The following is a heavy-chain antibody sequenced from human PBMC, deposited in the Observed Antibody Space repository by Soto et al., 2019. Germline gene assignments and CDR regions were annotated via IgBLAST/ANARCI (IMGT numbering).Heavy chain of an antibody. J-gene: IGHJ4*02. CDR2: INSYNGNT. D-gene: IGHD3-3*01. V-gene: IGHV1-18*01. CDR1: GYTFTNYG. CDR3: ARDMVTIFGVVIKD. Sequence: QVQLVQSGAEVKKPGASVKVSRKASGYTFTNYGITWVRQAPGQGLEWMGWINSYNGNTHYAQKLQGRVTMTTDTSTSTAYMELRSLRSDDTAVYYCARDMVTIFGVVIKDWGQGTLVTVSS.